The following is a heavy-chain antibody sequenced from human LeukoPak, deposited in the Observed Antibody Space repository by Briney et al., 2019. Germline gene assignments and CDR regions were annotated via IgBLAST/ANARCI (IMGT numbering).Heavy chain of an antibody. D-gene: IGHD6-13*01. Sequence: ASVKVSCKASGYTFTGYYMHWVRQAPGQGPEWMGVIHPSDGSTSYAPKFQGRVTMTRDTSTTTVYMELSSLTSEDTAVYYCSRGGSSSYYFDYWGQGTLVTVSS. J-gene: IGHJ4*02. CDR1: GYTFTGYY. CDR2: IHPSDGST. CDR3: SRGGSSSYYFDY. V-gene: IGHV1-46*01.